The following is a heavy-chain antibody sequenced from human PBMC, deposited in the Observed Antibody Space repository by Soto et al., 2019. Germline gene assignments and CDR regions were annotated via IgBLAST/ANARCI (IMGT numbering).Heavy chain of an antibody. CDR3: ARGLYCSSTSCSHRGHYCYYGMDV. V-gene: IGHV1-69*02. CDR1: GGTFSSYT. CDR2: IIPILGIA. D-gene: IGHD2-2*01. Sequence: QVQLVQSGAEVKKPGSSVKVSCKASGGTFSSYTISWVRQAPGQGLEWMGRIIPILGIANYAQKFQGRVTIPADQSTSTAYMELSSLRSEDTAVYYCARGLYCSSTSCSHRGHYCYYGMDVWGQGTTVTVSS. J-gene: IGHJ6*02.